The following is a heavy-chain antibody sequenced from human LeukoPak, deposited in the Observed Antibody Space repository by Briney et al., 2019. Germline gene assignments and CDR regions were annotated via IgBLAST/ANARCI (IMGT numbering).Heavy chain of an antibody. CDR2: ISAYNGNT. J-gene: IGHJ6*02. CDR3: ATRTLGDVVVPAAILPGRTYGMDV. V-gene: IGHV1-18*01. Sequence: ASVKVSCKASGYTFTSYGISWVRQAPGQGLEWMGWISAYNGNTNYAQKLQGRVTMTEDTSTDTAYMELSSLRSEDTAVYYCATRTLGDVVVPAAILPGRTYGMDVWGQGTTVTVSS. CDR1: GYTFTSYG. D-gene: IGHD2-2*02.